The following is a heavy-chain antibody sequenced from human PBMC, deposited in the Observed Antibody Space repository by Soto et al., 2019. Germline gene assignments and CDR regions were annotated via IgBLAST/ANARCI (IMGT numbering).Heavy chain of an antibody. Sequence: SETLSLTCTVSGGSISSYYWSWIRQPPGMGLEWIGYIYYSGRTNYNPSLKSRVTISVDTSKNQFSLKLSSVTAADTAVYYCARTTAKHYFDYWGQGTLVT. CDR3: ARTTAKHYFDY. J-gene: IGHJ4*02. D-gene: IGHD2-21*02. CDR1: GGSISSYY. V-gene: IGHV4-59*01. CDR2: IYYSGRT.